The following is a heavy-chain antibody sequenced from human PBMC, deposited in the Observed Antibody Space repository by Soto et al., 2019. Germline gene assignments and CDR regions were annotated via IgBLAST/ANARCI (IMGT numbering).Heavy chain of an antibody. CDR1: GYSFNTHW. V-gene: IGHV5-51*01. J-gene: IGHJ6*02. Sequence: GESLKISCNGSGYSFNTHWIGWVRQMPVQGLEWMGIIYPGDSRPRYSPSFPGQVTISVDKSISTAYVHWNRLRAAGPAKFYWARLTVTTPTPYYYHRMDVWGQGTTLTASS. CDR3: ARLTVTTPTPYYYHRMDV. CDR2: IYPGDSRP. D-gene: IGHD4-17*01.